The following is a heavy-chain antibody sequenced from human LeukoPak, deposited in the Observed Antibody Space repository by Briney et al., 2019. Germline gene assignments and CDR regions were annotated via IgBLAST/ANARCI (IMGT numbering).Heavy chain of an antibody. CDR1: GFRFSSYG. Sequence: GGSLRLSCAASGFRFSSYGMHWVRQAPGKGLEWVAVMWNDGSNKYYADSVKGRFTISKDNSKNTVYLQMNSLRAEDTAVYYCARPYSNYGWFDPWGQGTLVTVSS. CDR2: MWNDGSNK. J-gene: IGHJ5*02. CDR3: ARPYSNYGWFDP. V-gene: IGHV3-33*01. D-gene: IGHD4-11*01.